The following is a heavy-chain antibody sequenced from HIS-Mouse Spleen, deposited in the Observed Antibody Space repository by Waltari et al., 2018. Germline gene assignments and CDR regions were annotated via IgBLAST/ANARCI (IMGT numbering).Heavy chain of an antibody. J-gene: IGHJ2*01. Sequence: QVQLQESGPGLVKPSETLSLTCTVSGGSISSYYWSWIRQPPGKGLEWIGSIYYSGSTSYTPSLKSRVTISVDTSKNQFSLKLSSVTAADTAVYYCAREIPYSSSWYDWYFDLWGRGTLVTVSS. CDR2: IYYSGST. D-gene: IGHD6-13*01. CDR1: GGSISSYY. V-gene: IGHV4-59*12. CDR3: AREIPYSSSWYDWYFDL.